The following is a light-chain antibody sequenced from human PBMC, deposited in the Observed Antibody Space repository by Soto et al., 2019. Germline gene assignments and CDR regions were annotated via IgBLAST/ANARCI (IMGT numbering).Light chain of an antibody. CDR1: QGISNY. Sequence: DIQMTQSPSSLSASVGDRVTITCRASQGISNYLAWYQQKPGKVPKLLIYAASTLQSGVPSRFSGSGSGTEFTLTISSLQPEDVATYYCQKYNSAFITFGQGTRLEIK. CDR3: QKYNSAFIT. V-gene: IGKV1-27*01. J-gene: IGKJ5*01. CDR2: AAS.